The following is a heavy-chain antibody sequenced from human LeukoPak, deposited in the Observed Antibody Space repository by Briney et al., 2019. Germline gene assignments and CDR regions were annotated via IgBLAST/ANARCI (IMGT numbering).Heavy chain of an antibody. Sequence: GRSLRLSCAGSGFTFSNAWMNWVRQAPGKGLKWVGRIKSKTDGGTTDYAAPVKGRFTISRDDSKNTLYLQMNSLKTEDTAVYYCTTYYGSGSYELYGMDVWGQGTTVTVSS. CDR2: IKSKTDGGTT. V-gene: IGHV3-15*07. CDR3: TTYYGSGSYELYGMDV. D-gene: IGHD3-10*01. CDR1: GFTFSNAW. J-gene: IGHJ6*02.